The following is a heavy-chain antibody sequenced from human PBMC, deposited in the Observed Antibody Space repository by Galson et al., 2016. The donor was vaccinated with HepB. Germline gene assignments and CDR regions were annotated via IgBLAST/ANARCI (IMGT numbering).Heavy chain of an antibody. CDR2: IKHDGSEK. Sequence: SLRLSCAASGFTFSTYWMTWVRQGPGRGLEWVANIKHDGSEKWYVDSVKGRFTISRDNAKNSLFLEMDSQSAEDAGVYYCAGGPGWLVNSWGQGTQVTVSS. CDR3: AGGPGWLVNS. CDR1: GFTFSTYW. J-gene: IGHJ4*02. V-gene: IGHV3-7*03. D-gene: IGHD6-19*01.